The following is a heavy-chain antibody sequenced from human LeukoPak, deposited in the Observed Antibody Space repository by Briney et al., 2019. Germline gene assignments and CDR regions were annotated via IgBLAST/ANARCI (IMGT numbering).Heavy chain of an antibody. Sequence: SETLSLTCTVSGGSISSYYWSWIRQPAGKGLEWIGRIYTSGSTNYNPSLKSRVTISVDTSKNQFSLKLSSVTAADTAVYYCARGNSSSWYVYYYYGMDVWGQGTTVTVSS. CDR2: IYTSGST. D-gene: IGHD6-13*01. CDR1: GGSISSYY. CDR3: ARGNSSSWYVYYYYGMDV. J-gene: IGHJ6*02. V-gene: IGHV4-4*07.